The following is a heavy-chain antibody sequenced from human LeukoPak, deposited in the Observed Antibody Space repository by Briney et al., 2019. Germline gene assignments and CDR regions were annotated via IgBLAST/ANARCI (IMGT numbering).Heavy chain of an antibody. CDR2: ISAYNGNT. CDR3: ASVWVKDIVARPYYFDY. V-gene: IGHV1-18*01. CDR1: GYTFSNYG. J-gene: IGHJ4*02. Sequence: ASVKVSCKASGYTFSNYGISWVRQAPGQGLEWMGWISAYNGNTNYAPKLQGRVTMTTDTSTSAAYMELRSLRSDDTAVYYCASVWVKDIVARPYYFDYWGQGTLVTVSS. D-gene: IGHD5-12*01.